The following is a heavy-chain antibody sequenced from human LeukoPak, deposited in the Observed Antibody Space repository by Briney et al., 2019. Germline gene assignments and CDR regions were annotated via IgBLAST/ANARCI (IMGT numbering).Heavy chain of an antibody. Sequence: SETLSLTCTVSGGSISSGGYYWSWIRQRPGKGLEWIGYIYYSGSTYYNPSLKSRVTISVDTSKNQFSLKLSSVTAADTAVYYCARDRVNSGSYYYWFDPWGQGTLVTVSS. D-gene: IGHD1-26*01. CDR1: GGSISSGGYY. J-gene: IGHJ5*02. CDR2: IYYSGST. CDR3: ARDRVNSGSYYYWFDP. V-gene: IGHV4-31*03.